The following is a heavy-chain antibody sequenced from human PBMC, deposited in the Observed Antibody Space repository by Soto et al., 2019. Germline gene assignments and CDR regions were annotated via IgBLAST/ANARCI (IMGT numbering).Heavy chain of an antibody. CDR2: ISGSGGST. V-gene: IGHV3-23*01. Sequence: RGSLRLSCAASGFTFSSYAMSWVRQAPGKGLEWVSAISGSGGSTYYADSVKGRFTISRDNSKNTLYLQMKSLRAEDKAVYYFEKRRRILDMDVWCKAITVTVS. CDR3: EKRRRILDMDV. D-gene: IGHD2-15*01. J-gene: IGHJ6*03. CDR1: GFTFSSYA.